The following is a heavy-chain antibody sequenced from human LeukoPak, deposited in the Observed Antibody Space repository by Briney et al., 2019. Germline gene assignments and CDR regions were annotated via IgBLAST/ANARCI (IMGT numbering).Heavy chain of an antibody. V-gene: IGHV4-34*01. D-gene: IGHD1-1*01. CDR3: ARLNWEFDY. CDR1: GGSFSGYY. J-gene: IGHJ4*02. CDR2: INHSGSI. Sequence: SETLSLTCAVYGGSFSGYYWSWIRQPPGKGLEWIGEINHSGSINYNPSLKSRVTISVDTSKNQFSLKLSSVTAADTAVYYCARLNWEFDYWGQGTLVTVSS.